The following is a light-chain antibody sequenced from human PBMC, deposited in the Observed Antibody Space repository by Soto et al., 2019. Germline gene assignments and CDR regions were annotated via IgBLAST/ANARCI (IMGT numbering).Light chain of an antibody. J-gene: IGLJ1*01. V-gene: IGLV1-40*01. CDR2: GNS. Sequence: SLLPQPPSVYGAPGQRVTISCPGSSSNIGSNYDVHWYKHLPGTAPKLLIYGNSNRPSGVPDRFSGSKSGTSASLAITGLQAEDEADYYCQSIDSSLSGYVFGTGTKVTVL. CDR3: QSIDSSLSGYV. CDR1: SSNIGSNYD.